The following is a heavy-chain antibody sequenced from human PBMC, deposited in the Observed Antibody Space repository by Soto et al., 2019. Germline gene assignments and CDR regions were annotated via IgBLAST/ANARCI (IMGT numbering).Heavy chain of an antibody. Sequence: EVQLAESGGGLAQPGGSLRLSCAASGFTLSGYAMDWVRQAPGKGLEYVSGISSNGVGTYYANSVQGRFTISRDNSNNTVYLQMGSLIPEDMAVYYCARRARPYFYYMDVWGKGTTVTVSS. V-gene: IGHV3-64*01. D-gene: IGHD6-6*01. CDR3: ARRARPYFYYMDV. CDR1: GFTLSGYA. J-gene: IGHJ6*03. CDR2: ISSNGVGT.